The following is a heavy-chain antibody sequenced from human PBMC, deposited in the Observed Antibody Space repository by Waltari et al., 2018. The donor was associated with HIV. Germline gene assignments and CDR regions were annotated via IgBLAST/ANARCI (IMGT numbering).Heavy chain of an antibody. J-gene: IGHJ4*02. CDR2: IKQDESEK. Sequence: EVQLVESGGGLVQPGGSLRLSCAASGFTFNTYWMTWVRQAPGKGLECVANIKQDESEKYYVDSLKGRFTISRDNAKNSLFLQMNSLRVEDTAVYYCAREALYDSSGYYFDYWGQGTLVTVSS. D-gene: IGHD3-22*01. CDR1: GFTFNTYW. CDR3: AREALYDSSGYYFDY. V-gene: IGHV3-7*01.